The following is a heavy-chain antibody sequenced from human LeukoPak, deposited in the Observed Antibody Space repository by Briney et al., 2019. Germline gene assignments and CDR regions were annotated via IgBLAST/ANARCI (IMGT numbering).Heavy chain of an antibody. CDR2: ISYDGSNK. D-gene: IGHD2-2*01. CDR3: ARETYCSSTSCPRGFDP. V-gene: IGHV3-30-3*01. CDR1: GFTFNSYW. J-gene: IGHJ5*02. Sequence: GGSLRLSCAASGFTFNSYWMSWVRQAPGKGLEWVAVISYDGSNKYYADSVKGRFTISRDNSKNTLYLQMNSLRAEDTAVYYCARETYCSSTSCPRGFDPWGQGTLVTVSS.